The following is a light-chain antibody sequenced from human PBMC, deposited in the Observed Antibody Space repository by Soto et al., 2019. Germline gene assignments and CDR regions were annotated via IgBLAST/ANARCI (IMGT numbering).Light chain of an antibody. CDR3: HQRQSWPRT. Sequence: EIVFTQSPATRSSFPGDRVTLCCRASQYINTRLAWYQHRPGQAPRLLIYQTSIRAAGIPARFSASGSGTDFTLTISDVQPEDFALYYCHQRQSWPRTFGQGTKVDIK. CDR2: QTS. V-gene: IGKV3-11*01. J-gene: IGKJ1*01. CDR1: QYINTR.